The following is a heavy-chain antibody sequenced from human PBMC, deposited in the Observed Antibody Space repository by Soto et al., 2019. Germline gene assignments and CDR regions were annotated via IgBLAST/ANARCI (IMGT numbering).Heavy chain of an antibody. J-gene: IGHJ4*02. V-gene: IGHV1-18*01. Sequence: ASVKVSCKASGYTFTSYGISWVRQAPGQGLEWMGWISAYNGNTNYAQKLQGRVTMTTDTSTSTAYMELRSLRSDDTAVYYCARDLVLAHDFWSGYPAISSLDYWGQGTLVTVSS. D-gene: IGHD3-3*01. CDR2: ISAYNGNT. CDR1: GYTFTSYG. CDR3: ARDLVLAHDFWSGYPAISSLDY.